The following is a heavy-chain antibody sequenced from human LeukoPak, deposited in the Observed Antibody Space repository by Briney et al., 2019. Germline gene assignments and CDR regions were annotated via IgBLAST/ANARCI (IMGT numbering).Heavy chain of an antibody. D-gene: IGHD2-2*01. CDR2: INTDGRST. CDR3: AREEDCSSTSCPLDY. CDR1: GFTFSSYW. J-gene: IGHJ4*02. Sequence: GGSLRLSCAASGFTFSSYWMHWVRQAPGKGLVWVSRINTDGRSTSYADSVKGRFTISRDNAKNTLYLQMNSLRAEDTAVYYCAREEDCSSTSCPLDYWGQGTLVTVSS. V-gene: IGHV3-74*01.